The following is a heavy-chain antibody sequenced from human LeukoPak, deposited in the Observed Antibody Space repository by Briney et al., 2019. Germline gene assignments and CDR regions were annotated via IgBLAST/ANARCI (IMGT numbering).Heavy chain of an antibody. CDR1: GGSLSSSNW. Sequence: SETLSLTCAVSGGSLSSSNWWSWVRQPPGKGLEWIGESYHSGSTNYIPSLKSRVTISVDKSKNQFSLRLSSVTAADTAVYYCARLFEVVDAFDIWGQGTMVTVSS. D-gene: IGHD2-21*01. CDR2: SYHSGST. CDR3: ARLFEVVDAFDI. V-gene: IGHV4-4*02. J-gene: IGHJ3*02.